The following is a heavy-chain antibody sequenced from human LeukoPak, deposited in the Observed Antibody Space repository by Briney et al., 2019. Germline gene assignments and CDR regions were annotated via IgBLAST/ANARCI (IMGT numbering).Heavy chain of an antibody. Sequence: ASVKVSCKASGYTFTGYYMHWVRQAPGQGLEWMGWINPNSGGTNYAQKFQGWVTMTRDTSISTAYTELSRLRSDDTAVYYCARDLGGAVPEAYSSGWYPPFDPWGQGTLVTVSS. CDR1: GYTFTGYY. V-gene: IGHV1-2*04. CDR3: ARDLGGAVPEAYSSGWYPPFDP. J-gene: IGHJ5*02. D-gene: IGHD6-19*01. CDR2: INPNSGGT.